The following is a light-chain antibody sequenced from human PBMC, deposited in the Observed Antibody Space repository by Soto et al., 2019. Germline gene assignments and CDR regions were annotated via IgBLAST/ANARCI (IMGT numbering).Light chain of an antibody. CDR3: HQRNK. V-gene: IGKV3-11*01. J-gene: IGKJ5*01. CDR1: QFLSSY. Sequence: EPVFTQSPATLSLSPGERATLSCRASQFLSSYLAWYQQKPGQPPRLLIYDTSNRAAGVPARFSGSRSGTDFTLTISSLEPEDFAVYFCHQRNKFGQGTRLEIK. CDR2: DTS.